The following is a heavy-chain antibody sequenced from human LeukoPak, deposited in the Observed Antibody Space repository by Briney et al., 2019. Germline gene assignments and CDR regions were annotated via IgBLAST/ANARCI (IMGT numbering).Heavy chain of an antibody. CDR3: ARVTGNDSGWHFDY. Sequence: GGSLRLSCSASGFTFSIFSINWVRQSPGKGLEWVSYTSGSRGTTYYADSVKGRFTIARDNAKNSLYLQMNSLRAEDTAVYYCARVTGNDSGWHFDYWGQGALVTVSS. D-gene: IGHD5-12*01. CDR2: TSGSRGTT. V-gene: IGHV3-48*04. CDR1: GFTFSIFS. J-gene: IGHJ4*02.